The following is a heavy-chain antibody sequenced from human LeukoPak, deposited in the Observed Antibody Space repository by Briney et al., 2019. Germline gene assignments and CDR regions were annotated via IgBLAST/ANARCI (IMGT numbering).Heavy chain of an antibody. CDR1: GFTFSTSA. J-gene: IGHJ4*02. Sequence: SVKVSCKASGFTFSTSAVQWVRQARGQRLEWIGWIVVGSGNTHYALKFQERVTITRDVSTNTEYMGLSSQRSEDTAVYYCAAEGPHEFFDYWGQGTLVTVSS. V-gene: IGHV1-58*01. CDR2: IVVGSGNT. D-gene: IGHD3-10*01. CDR3: AAEGPHEFFDY.